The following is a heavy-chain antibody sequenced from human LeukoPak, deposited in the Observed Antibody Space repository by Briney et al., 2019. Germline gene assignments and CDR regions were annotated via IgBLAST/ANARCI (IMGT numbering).Heavy chain of an antibody. V-gene: IGHV4-59*01. CDR1: GGSISSYY. Sequence: SQTLSLTCTVSGGSISSYYLSWIRQPPGKGLEWIGYIYYSGSTNYSPSLKSRVTISVDTSKNQFSLKLSSVTAADTAVYYCARGLIMGFDYWGQGTLVTVSS. J-gene: IGHJ4*02. D-gene: IGHD2-8*01. CDR2: IYYSGST. CDR3: ARGLIMGFDY.